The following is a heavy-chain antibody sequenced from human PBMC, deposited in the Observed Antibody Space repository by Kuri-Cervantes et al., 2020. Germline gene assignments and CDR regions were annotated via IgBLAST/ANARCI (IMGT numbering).Heavy chain of an antibody. CDR3: AKCIYSHTYHDAFDI. CDR1: GVTFSSYG. V-gene: IGHV3-30*18. CDR2: ISYDGSNK. Sequence: GESLKISCAASGVTFSSYGMHWVRQAPGKGLEWVAAISYDGSNKYYADSVKGRFTISRDNSKNTLYLQMNSLRAEDTAVYYCAKCIYSHTYHDAFDIWGQGTLVTVSS. D-gene: IGHD2-21*01. J-gene: IGHJ3*02.